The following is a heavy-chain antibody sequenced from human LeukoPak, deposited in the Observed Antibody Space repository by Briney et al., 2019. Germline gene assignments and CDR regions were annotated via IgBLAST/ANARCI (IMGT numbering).Heavy chain of an antibody. CDR3: ARGYSSSWSCFEY. CDR2: INVGSGNT. J-gene: IGHJ4*02. Sequence: ASVKVSCKASGYTFTSYAMHWVRQAHGQRLDWMGWINVGSGNTKYSQEVQGRVIITMDTSASTAYMELSSLRSEDMAVYYRARGYSSSWSCFEYWGQGPLVTVSS. V-gene: IGHV1-3*03. D-gene: IGHD6-13*01. CDR1: GYTFTSYA.